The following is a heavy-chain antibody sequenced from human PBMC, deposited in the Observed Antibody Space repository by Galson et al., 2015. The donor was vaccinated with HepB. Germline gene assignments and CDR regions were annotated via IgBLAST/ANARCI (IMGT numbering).Heavy chain of an antibody. Sequence: SVKVSCKASGYTFSNFAMNWVRQAPGQGLEWMGWINTNTGNPTYAQGFTGRFVFSLDTSVSTAYLQIRSLKAEDTAVYYCARDLGGGAWYAFDIRGQGTMVTVSA. CDR2: INTNTGNP. J-gene: IGHJ3*02. D-gene: IGHD6-19*01. V-gene: IGHV7-4-1*02. CDR1: GYTFSNFA. CDR3: ARDLGGGAWYAFDI.